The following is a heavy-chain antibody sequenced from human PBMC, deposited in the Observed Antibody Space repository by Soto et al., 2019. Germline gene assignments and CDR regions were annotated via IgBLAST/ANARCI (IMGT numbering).Heavy chain of an antibody. CDR1: GFTFTSYW. J-gene: IGHJ4*02. V-gene: IGHV3-7*04. CDR3: ARGDVSDY. Sequence: GGSLRLSCPASGFTFTSYWTSWVRQAPGKGLEWVDNLKQDGSEKYYVESVKGRFTIARDNAKKSLYLQMNSLRAEDTAVYYGARGDVSDYWGQGTLFPVSS. CDR2: LKQDGSEK.